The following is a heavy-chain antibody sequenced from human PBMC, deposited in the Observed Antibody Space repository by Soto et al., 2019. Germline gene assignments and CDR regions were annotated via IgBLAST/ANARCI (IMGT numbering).Heavy chain of an antibody. CDR2: IYHSGST. J-gene: IGHJ4*02. CDR1: GGTISSSIYY. CDR3: ARASNKRGYSYGPDY. Sequence: SETLSLTCTVSGGTISSSIYYWGWIRKPPGKGLEWIGSIYHSGSTYYNPSLKSRVTISVDTSKNQFSLKLTSVTAADTAVYYCARASNKRGYSYGPDYWGQGILVTVSS. D-gene: IGHD5-18*01. V-gene: IGHV4-39*07.